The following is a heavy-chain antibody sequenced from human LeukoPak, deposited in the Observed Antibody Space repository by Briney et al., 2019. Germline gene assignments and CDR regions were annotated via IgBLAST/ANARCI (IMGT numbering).Heavy chain of an antibody. CDR3: AKALEQETVIALDS. J-gene: IGHJ4*02. V-gene: IGHV3-23*01. CDR1: GFTFSTYA. D-gene: IGHD6-13*01. Sequence: GGSLRLSCPASGFTFSTYAMSWVRQAPGKGLEWVSAISGSGGSTYYAHSVKGRFTISRDNSKNTLYLQMNSLRAEDTSIYFCAKALEQETVIALDSWGQGTLVTVSS. CDR2: ISGSGGST.